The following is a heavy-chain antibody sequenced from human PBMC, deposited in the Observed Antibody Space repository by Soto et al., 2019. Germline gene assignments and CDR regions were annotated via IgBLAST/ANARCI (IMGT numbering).Heavy chain of an antibody. CDR3: ARRDYYGSGIYDSSDAFDV. V-gene: IGHV5-51*01. Sequence: GESLKISCETSGYRFTAYWIGWVRQMPGKGLEWMGIIYPGDSDTRYSPSFEGQVSISVDKSVNTAYLQWSSLKASDTAVYYCARRDYYGSGIYDSSDAFDVWGQGTMVTVSS. D-gene: IGHD3-10*01. J-gene: IGHJ3*01. CDR1: GYRFTAYW. CDR2: IYPGDSDT.